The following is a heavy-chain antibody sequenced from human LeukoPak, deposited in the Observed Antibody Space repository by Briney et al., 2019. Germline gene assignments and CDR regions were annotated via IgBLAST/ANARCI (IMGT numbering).Heavy chain of an antibody. V-gene: IGHV4-30-2*01. CDR1: GGSISSGGYY. CDR3: ATGGYSYGDAFDI. D-gene: IGHD5-18*01. J-gene: IGHJ3*02. Sequence: SETLSLTCTVSGGSISSGGYYWSWIRQPPGKGLEWIGYIYHSGSTYYNPSLKSRVTISVDRSKNQFSLKLSSVTAADTAVYYCATGGYSYGDAFDIWGQGTMVTVSS. CDR2: IYHSGST.